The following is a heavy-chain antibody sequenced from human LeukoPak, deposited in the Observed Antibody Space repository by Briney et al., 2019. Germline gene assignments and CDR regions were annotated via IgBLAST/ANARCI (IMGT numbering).Heavy chain of an antibody. V-gene: IGHV4-39*01. CDR2: IYYSGST. CDR3: ARARRSSGYYIRYFDL. J-gene: IGHJ2*01. D-gene: IGHD3-22*01. CDR1: GGSISSSSYY. Sequence: SETLSLTCTVSGGSISSSSYYWGWIRQPPGKGLEWIGSIYYSGSTYYNPSLKSRVTISVDTSKNQFSLKLSSVTAADTAVYYCARARRSSGYYIRYFDLWGRGTLVTVSS.